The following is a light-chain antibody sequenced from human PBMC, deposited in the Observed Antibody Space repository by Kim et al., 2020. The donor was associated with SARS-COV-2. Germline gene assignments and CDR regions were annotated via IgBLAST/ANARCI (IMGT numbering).Light chain of an antibody. Sequence: GQGVTISCSGSSSNIGSNSIYWYQQLPGTAPKLLMYRNNQRRSGVPDRISGSKSGTSASLAISGLRSEDEADYYCAAWDDSLSGVVFGGGTQLTVL. V-gene: IGLV1-47*01. CDR1: SSNIGSNS. J-gene: IGLJ3*02. CDR3: AAWDDSLSGVV. CDR2: RNN.